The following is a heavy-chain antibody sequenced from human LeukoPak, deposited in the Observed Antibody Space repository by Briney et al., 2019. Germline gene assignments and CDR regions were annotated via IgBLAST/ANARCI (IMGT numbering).Heavy chain of an antibody. J-gene: IGHJ4*02. D-gene: IGHD3-10*01. V-gene: IGHV5-51*01. Sequence: GESLKISRKGSGYNFATYWIGWVRQMPGKGLEWMGTIYPGDSDTKYSPSFQGQVTISADKSISTAYLQWSSLKASDTAMYYCARGGDYYGSGNYYNRGGPGTDYWGQGTPVTVSS. CDR2: IYPGDSDT. CDR3: ARGGDYYGSGNYYNRGGPGTDY. CDR1: GYNFATYW.